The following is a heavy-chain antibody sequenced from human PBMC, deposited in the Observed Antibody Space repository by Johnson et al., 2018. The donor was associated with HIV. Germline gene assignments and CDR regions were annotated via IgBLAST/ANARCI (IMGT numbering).Heavy chain of an antibody. Sequence: QVQLVESGGGVVQPGRSLRLSCAASEFTFSSYAMHWVRQAPGKGLEWVAVIWYDGSNKYYADSVKGRFTISRDNSKNTLYLQMNSLRAEDTAVYYCAREDQNWNYDHAFDIWGQGTMVTVSS. CDR1: EFTFSSYA. V-gene: IGHV3-30*04. D-gene: IGHD1-7*01. CDR2: IWYDGSNK. J-gene: IGHJ3*02. CDR3: AREDQNWNYDHAFDI.